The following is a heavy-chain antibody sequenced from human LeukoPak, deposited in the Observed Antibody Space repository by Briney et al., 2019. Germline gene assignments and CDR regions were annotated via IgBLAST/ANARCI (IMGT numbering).Heavy chain of an antibody. CDR1: GFTFNNYA. D-gene: IGHD4/OR15-4a*01. J-gene: IGHJ4*02. Sequence: GGSLRLSCAASGFTFNNYALTWVRQTPGKGLECVSAISGDGVSPYYADSVRGRFTISRDNSKNTLYLQMNSLRVEDTAVYFCARDPGAFPYFFDCWGQGTLVTVSS. V-gene: IGHV3-23*01. CDR3: ARDPGAFPYFFDC. CDR2: ISGDGVSP.